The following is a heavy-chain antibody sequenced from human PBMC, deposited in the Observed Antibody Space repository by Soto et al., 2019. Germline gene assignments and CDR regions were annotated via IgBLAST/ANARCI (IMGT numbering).Heavy chain of an antibody. CDR3: AVTIGWLHQVGGFDY. CDR2: IYYSGST. Sequence: PSETLSLTCTVSGGSISSGCYYWSWLRQHPGKGLEWIGYIYYSGSTYYNPSRKSRVTISVDTSKNQFSLKLSCVTAADTAVYYCAVTIGWLHQVGGFDYWGQGTLVTVSS. CDR1: GGSISSGCYY. J-gene: IGHJ4*02. D-gene: IGHD3-16*01. V-gene: IGHV4-31*03.